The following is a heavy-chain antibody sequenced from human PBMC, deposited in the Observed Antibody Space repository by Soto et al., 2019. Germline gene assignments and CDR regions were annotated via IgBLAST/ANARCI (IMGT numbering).Heavy chain of an antibody. D-gene: IGHD6-19*01. CDR2: IYSGGST. V-gene: IGHV3-53*04. CDR1: GFTVSSNY. J-gene: IGHJ6*02. CDR3: ARDLGSSGWYGHYYGMDV. Sequence: ESGGGLVPPGGSLRLSCAASGFTVSSNYMSWVRQAPGKGLEWVSVIYSGGSTYYADSVKGRFTISRHNSKNTLYLQMTSRRAEDTAVYYCARDLGSSGWYGHYYGMDVWGQGTTVTVSS.